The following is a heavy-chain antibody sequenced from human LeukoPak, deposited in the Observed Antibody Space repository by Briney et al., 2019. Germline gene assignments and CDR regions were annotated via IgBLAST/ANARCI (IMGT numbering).Heavy chain of an antibody. CDR3: ASKGATYSSSWYYFDC. D-gene: IGHD6-13*01. Sequence: PSETLSLTCTVSGGSISSSSYYWGWIRQPPGKGLEWIGSIYYSGSTYHNPSLKSRVTISVDTSKNQFSLKLSSVTAADTAVYYCASKGATYSSSWYYFDCWGQGTLVTVSS. CDR2: IYYSGST. J-gene: IGHJ4*02. CDR1: GGSISSSSYY. V-gene: IGHV4-39*01.